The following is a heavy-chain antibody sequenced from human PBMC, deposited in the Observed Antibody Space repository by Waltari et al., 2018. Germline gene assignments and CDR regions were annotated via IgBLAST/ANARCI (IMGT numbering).Heavy chain of an antibody. J-gene: IGHJ4*02. CDR1: GYTFTSYA. V-gene: IGHV1-3*01. CDR2: INAGNGNT. CDR3: ASHSSGWFDYFDY. D-gene: IGHD6-19*01. Sequence: QVQLVQSGAEVKKPGASVKVSCKASGYTFTSYAMPWVRQAPGQRLEWMGWINAGNGNTKYSQKFQGRVTITRDTSASTAYMELSSLRSEDTAVYYCASHSSGWFDYFDYWGQGTLVTVSS.